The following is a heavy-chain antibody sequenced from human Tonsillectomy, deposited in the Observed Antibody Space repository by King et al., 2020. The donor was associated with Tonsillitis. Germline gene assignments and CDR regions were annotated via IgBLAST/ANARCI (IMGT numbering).Heavy chain of an antibody. CDR2: IYRSGST. Sequence: QLQESGPGLVKPSETLSLTCTVSGYSISSGYYWGWIRQSPGKGLEWIGTIYRSGSTYYNPSLKSRVTISVDTSKNQYSLNLTSVTAADTAVYYSARDRGDILTGYYPRGWFDSWGQGSLVTVSS. CDR1: GYSISSGYY. V-gene: IGHV4-38-2*02. CDR3: ARDRGDILTGYYPRGWFDS. J-gene: IGHJ5*01. D-gene: IGHD3-9*01.